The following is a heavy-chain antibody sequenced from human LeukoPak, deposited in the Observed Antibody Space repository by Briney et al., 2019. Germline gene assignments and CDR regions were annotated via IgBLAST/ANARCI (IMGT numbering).Heavy chain of an antibody. V-gene: IGHV3-7*02. Sequence: GGSLRLSCAASGFTFSRYWMSWVRQAPGKGLEWVANIKEDGTVKYYVESVKDRFAISRNNAKNSMYQQMNSLRAEDTAVYYCATSITMFDYWGQGTLVTVSS. CDR3: ATSITMFDY. D-gene: IGHD3-10*01. CDR1: GFTFSRYW. J-gene: IGHJ4*02. CDR2: IKEDGTVK.